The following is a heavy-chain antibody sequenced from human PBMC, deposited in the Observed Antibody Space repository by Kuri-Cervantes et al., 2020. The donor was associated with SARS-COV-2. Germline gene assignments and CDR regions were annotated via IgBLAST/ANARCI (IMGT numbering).Heavy chain of an antibody. J-gene: IGHJ3*02. V-gene: IGHV3-23*01. CDR3: AKDPWAVVVSGAFYT. CDR1: GFTFTTFA. CDR2: INYNAEST. Sequence: GESLKISCAASGFTFTTFAMSWVRQAPGKGLEWVSTINYNAESTYHADSVKGRFTISRDNSQNTLFLQMDNLRAEDTATYYCAKDPWAVVVSGAFYTWGQGTMVTVSS. D-gene: IGHD3-22*01.